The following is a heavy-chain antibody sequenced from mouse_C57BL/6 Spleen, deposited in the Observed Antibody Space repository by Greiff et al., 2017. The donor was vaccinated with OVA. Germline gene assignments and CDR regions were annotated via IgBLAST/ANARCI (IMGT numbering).Heavy chain of an antibody. V-gene: IGHV1-82*01. Sequence: VKLVESGPELVKPGASVKISCKASGYAFSSSWMNWVQQRPGTGLEWIGRIYPGDGDTNYNGKFKGKATLTADKSSSTAYMQLSSLTSEDSAVYFCETAQAKGWFAYWGQGTLVTVSA. D-gene: IGHD3-2*02. J-gene: IGHJ3*01. CDR2: IYPGDGDT. CDR3: ETAQAKGWFAY. CDR1: GYAFSSSW.